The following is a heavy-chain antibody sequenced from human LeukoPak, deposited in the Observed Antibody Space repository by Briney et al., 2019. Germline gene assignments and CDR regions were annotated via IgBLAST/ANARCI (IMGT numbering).Heavy chain of an antibody. CDR1: GFTFSSYS. Sequence: GGSLRLSCAASGFTFSSYSMNWVRQAPGKGLEWVSSISSSSSYIYYADSVKGRFTISRDNAKNSLYLQMNSLRAEDTAVYYCAISRYSGSWYNWFDPWGQGTLVTVSS. J-gene: IGHJ5*02. CDR3: AISRYSGSWYNWFDP. V-gene: IGHV3-21*01. D-gene: IGHD6-13*01. CDR2: ISSSSSYI.